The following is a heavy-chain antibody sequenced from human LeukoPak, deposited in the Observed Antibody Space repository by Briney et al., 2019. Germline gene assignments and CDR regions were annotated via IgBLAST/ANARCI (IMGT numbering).Heavy chain of an antibody. CDR3: ARGDGQYTNNWSNWFDP. J-gene: IGHJ5*02. CDR2: IDSSGST. CDR1: GGSITSGSYY. D-gene: IGHD1-1*01. V-gene: IGHV4-61*02. Sequence: PSQTLSLTXTVSGGSITSGSYYWSWIRQPAGQGLEWIGRIDSSGSTKYNPSLKSRVTISVDMSKNQFSLRLSSVTAADTAIYYCARGDGQYTNNWSNWFDPWGQGTLVTVSS.